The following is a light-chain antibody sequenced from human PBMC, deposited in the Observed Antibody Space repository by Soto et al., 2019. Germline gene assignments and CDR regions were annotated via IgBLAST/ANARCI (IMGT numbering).Light chain of an antibody. V-gene: IGLV2-8*01. CDR1: STDVGGYDY. CDR3: SSYGGRNNVT. CDR2: EVN. J-gene: IGLJ2*01. Sequence: SALTQPPSASGSPGQSVTISCTGTSTDVGGYDYVSWYQHHPGKVPKLMIYEVNKRPSGVPDRFSGSKSGNTASLTVSGLQAEDEADYYCSSYGGRNNVTFGGWTKLTVL.